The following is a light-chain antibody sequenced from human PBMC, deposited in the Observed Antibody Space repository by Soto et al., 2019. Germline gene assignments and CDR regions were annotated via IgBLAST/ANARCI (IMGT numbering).Light chain of an antibody. J-gene: IGKJ2*01. CDR3: QQYDTSYT. V-gene: IGKV3-20*01. CDR2: DAS. CDR1: ETIGYNY. Sequence: EIVLTQSPGTLSLSPGERDTLSCRASETIGYNYLAWYQQQPGLAPTLLIYDASTRAPGIPDRFSGSGSGTDFTLTISRLEPGDFAVYYCQQYDTSYTFGPGTKLEI.